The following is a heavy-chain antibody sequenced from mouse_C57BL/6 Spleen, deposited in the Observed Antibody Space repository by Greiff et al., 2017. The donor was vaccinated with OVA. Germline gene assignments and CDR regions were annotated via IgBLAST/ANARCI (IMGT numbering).Heavy chain of an antibody. Sequence: QVQLQQPGAELVRPGSSVKLSCKASGYTFTSYWMHWVKQRPIQGLEWIGNIDPSDSETHYNQKFKDKATLTVDKSSSTDYMQLSSLTSEDSAVYYCASWGDSWFAYWGQGTLVTVSA. CDR3: ASWGDSWFAY. V-gene: IGHV1-52*01. D-gene: IGHD4-1*01. CDR2: IDPSDSET. CDR1: GYTFTSYW. J-gene: IGHJ3*01.